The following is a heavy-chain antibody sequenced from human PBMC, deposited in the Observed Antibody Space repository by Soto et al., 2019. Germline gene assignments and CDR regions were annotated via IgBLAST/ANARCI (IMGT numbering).Heavy chain of an antibody. CDR1: GFTFSSYA. CDR3: VKDRPDGNPYYYYYGMDV. CDR2: ISTNGGST. V-gene: IGHV3-64D*06. D-gene: IGHD1-26*01. Sequence: GGSLRLSCSASGFTFSSYAMHWVRQAPGKGLEYVSSISTNGGSTDYADSVKGRFTISRDNSKNTVYLQMSSLRVEDTAVYYCVKDRPDGNPYYYYYGMDVWGQGTTVTVSS. J-gene: IGHJ6*02.